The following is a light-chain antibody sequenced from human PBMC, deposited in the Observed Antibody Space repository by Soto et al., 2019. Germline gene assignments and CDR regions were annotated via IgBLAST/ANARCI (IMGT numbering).Light chain of an antibody. CDR2: EGS. J-gene: IGLJ3*02. CDR3: CSYAGSTTWV. V-gene: IGLV2-23*01. Sequence: QSALTQPASVSGSPGQSITISCTGTSSDVGSYNLVSWYQQHPGKAPKLVIYEGSKRPSGVSNRFSGSKSGNTASLTISGLQAEDESDYYCCSYAGSTTWVXGGGTKXTVL. CDR1: SSDVGSYNL.